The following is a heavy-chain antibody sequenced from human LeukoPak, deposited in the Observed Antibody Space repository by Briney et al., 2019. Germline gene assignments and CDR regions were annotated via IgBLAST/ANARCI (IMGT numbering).Heavy chain of an antibody. J-gene: IGHJ4*02. V-gene: IGHV4-4*02. CDR1: GGSISSSNW. CDR2: IYHSGST. CDR3: ARRLAGNGLYYFDY. Sequence: SETLSLTCAVSGGSISSSNWWNWVRQPPGKGLEWIGEIYHSGSTKYNPSLKSRVTISVDKSKNQFSLKLSSVTAADTAVYYCARRLAGNGLYYFDYWGQGTLVTVSS. D-gene: IGHD6-19*01.